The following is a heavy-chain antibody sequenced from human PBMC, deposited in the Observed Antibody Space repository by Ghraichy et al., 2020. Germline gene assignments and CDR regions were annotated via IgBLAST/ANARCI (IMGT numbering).Heavy chain of an antibody. CDR2: ISAYNGNT. Sequence: ASVKVSCKASGYTFTSYGISWVRQAPGQGLEWMGWISAYNGNTNYAQKLQGRVTMTTDTSTSTAYMELRSLRSDDTAVYYCAREIPYYLRIAVAGTRYYGMDVWGQGTTVTVSS. D-gene: IGHD6-19*01. CDR1: GYTFTSYG. J-gene: IGHJ6*02. CDR3: AREIPYYLRIAVAGTRYYGMDV. V-gene: IGHV1-18*04.